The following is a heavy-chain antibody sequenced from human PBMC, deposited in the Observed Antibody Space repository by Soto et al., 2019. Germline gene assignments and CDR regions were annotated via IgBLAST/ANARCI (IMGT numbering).Heavy chain of an antibody. J-gene: IGHJ4*02. D-gene: IGHD5-18*01. CDR3: ARVPYSSRLLLYLDY. Sequence: ASVKVSCRASGYMFTYYHGHWVRQAPGQGLEWMGIINPNGGDTRYAQKFQGRVAMTRDTSTSTVYMEVSSLRSEDTALYYCARVPYSSRLLLYLDYFCQGTLVTFCS. V-gene: IGHV1-46*01. CDR1: GYMFTYYH. CDR2: INPNGGDT.